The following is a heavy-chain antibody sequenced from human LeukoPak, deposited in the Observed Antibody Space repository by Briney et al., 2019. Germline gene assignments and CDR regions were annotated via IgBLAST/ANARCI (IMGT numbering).Heavy chain of an antibody. Sequence: ASVKVSCKASGYTFTSYYMHWVRQAPGQGLEWMGIIHPSGGSTSYAQKFQGRVTMTRDTSTSTVYMELSSLRSEDTAVYYCTLTTVTTKAFDIWGQGTMVTVSS. V-gene: IGHV1-46*01. CDR3: TLTTVTTKAFDI. CDR2: IHPSGGST. J-gene: IGHJ3*02. CDR1: GYTFTSYY. D-gene: IGHD4-11*01.